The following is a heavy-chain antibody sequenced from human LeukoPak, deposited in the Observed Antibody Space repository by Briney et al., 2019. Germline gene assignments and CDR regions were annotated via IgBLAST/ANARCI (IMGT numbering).Heavy chain of an antibody. CDR2: ISSSSSYI. D-gene: IGHD6-19*01. Sequence: GGSLRLSCAASGFTFSSYNMNWVRQAPGKGLEWVSSISSSSSYISYADSMKGRFTISRDNAKNSLYPQMNSLRAEDTAVYYCARDAADLAVAFDYWGQGTLVTVSS. V-gene: IGHV3-21*01. J-gene: IGHJ4*02. CDR1: GFTFSSYN. CDR3: ARDAADLAVAFDY.